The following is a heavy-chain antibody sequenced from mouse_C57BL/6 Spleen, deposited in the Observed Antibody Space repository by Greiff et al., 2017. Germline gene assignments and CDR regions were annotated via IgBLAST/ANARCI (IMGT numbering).Heavy chain of an antibody. D-gene: IGHD2-5*01. Sequence: QVQLQQPGAELVKPGASVKMSCKASGYTFTSYWITWVKQRPGQGLEWIGDIYPGSGSTNYNEKFKSKATLTVDTSYSTAYMQLSSLTSEDSAVYYCAREHSNYDYAMDYWGQGTSVTVSS. CDR3: AREHSNYDYAMDY. J-gene: IGHJ4*01. CDR1: GYTFTSYW. CDR2: IYPGSGST. V-gene: IGHV1-55*01.